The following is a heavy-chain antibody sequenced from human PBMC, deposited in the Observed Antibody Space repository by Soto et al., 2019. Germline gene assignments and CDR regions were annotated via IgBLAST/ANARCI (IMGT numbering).Heavy chain of an antibody. J-gene: IGHJ4*02. V-gene: IGHV3-30*18. D-gene: IGHD6-19*01. CDR2: ISYDGSNK. CDR1: GFTFSSYG. CDR3: AKDLSGWYGVDY. Sequence: QVQLMESGGGVVQPGRSLRLSCAASGFTFSSYGMHWVRQAPGKGLEWVAVISYDGSNKYYADSVKGRFTISRDNSKNTLYLQMNSLRAEDTAVYYCAKDLSGWYGVDYWGQGTLVTVSS.